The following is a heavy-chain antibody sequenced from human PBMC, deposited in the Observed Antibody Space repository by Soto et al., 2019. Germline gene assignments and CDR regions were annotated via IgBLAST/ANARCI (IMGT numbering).Heavy chain of an antibody. J-gene: IGHJ6*02. Sequence: PGGSLRLSCAASGFTFDDYTMHWVRQAPGKGLEWVSLISWDGGSTYYADSVKGRFTISRDNSKNSLYLQMNSLRTEDTALYYSARLYSSSMDVWGQGTTVTVSS. D-gene: IGHD5-18*01. CDR3: ARLYSSSMDV. CDR2: ISWDGGST. CDR1: GFTFDDYT. V-gene: IGHV3-43*01.